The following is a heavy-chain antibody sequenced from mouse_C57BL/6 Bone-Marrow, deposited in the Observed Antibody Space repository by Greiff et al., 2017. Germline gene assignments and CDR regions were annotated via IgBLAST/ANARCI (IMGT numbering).Heavy chain of an antibody. CDR1: GYSFTDYN. CDR3: ARGRAYYSNYGRGLFAY. J-gene: IGHJ3*01. CDR2: INPNYGTT. Sequence: EVQLQQPGAELVKPGASVKISCKASGYSFTDYNMNWVKQSNGKSLEWIGVINPNYGTTSYNQKFKGKATLTVDQSSSTAYMQLNSLTSEDSAVYYCARGRAYYSNYGRGLFAYWGQGTLVTVSA. V-gene: IGHV1-39*01. D-gene: IGHD2-5*01.